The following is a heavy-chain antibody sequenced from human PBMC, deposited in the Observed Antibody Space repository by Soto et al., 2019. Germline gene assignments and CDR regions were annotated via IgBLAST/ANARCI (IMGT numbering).Heavy chain of an antibody. Sequence: PGGSQILSCAASGFTFSYYYMSWIRQAPGKGLEWVSYISSSGSTIYYADSVKGRFTISRDNAKNSLYLQMNSLRAEDTAVYYCARARGHDYGDYVSLHWFDPWGQGTLVTVSS. V-gene: IGHV3-11*01. D-gene: IGHD4-17*01. J-gene: IGHJ5*02. CDR1: GFTFSYYY. CDR2: ISSSGSTI. CDR3: ARARGHDYGDYVSLHWFDP.